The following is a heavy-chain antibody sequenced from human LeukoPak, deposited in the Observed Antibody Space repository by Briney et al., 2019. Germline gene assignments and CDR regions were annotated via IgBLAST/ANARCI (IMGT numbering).Heavy chain of an antibody. J-gene: IGHJ4*02. CDR2: INDSGST. D-gene: IGHD6-6*01. V-gene: IGHV4-34*01. CDR3: ARKLGTGSSAGVIDY. CDR1: GASFSGYY. Sequence: SETLSLTCAVYGASFSGYYWSWIRQPPGKGLEWIGEINDSGSTNYNPSLTSRVTISVDTSKNQFSLKVKSVTAADTAVYYCARKLGTGSSAGVIDYWGQRTLVTVSS.